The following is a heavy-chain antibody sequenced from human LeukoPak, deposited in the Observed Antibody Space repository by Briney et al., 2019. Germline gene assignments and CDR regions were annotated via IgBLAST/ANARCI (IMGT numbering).Heavy chain of an antibody. CDR1: GFTFSSYA. Sequence: GGSLRLSCAASGFTFSSYAMHWVRQAPGKGLEWVAVISYDGSNKYYADSVKGRFTISRDNSKNTLYLQMNSLRAEDTAVYYCARNLGYCSSTSCYYGMDVWGQGTTVTVSS. CDR3: ARNLGYCSSTSCYYGMDV. V-gene: IGHV3-30*04. CDR2: ISYDGSNK. J-gene: IGHJ6*02. D-gene: IGHD2-2*01.